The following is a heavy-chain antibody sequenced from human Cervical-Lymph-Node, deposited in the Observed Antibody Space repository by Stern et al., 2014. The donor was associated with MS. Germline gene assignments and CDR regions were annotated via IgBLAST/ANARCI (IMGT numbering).Heavy chain of an antibody. CDR1: GYTFINFY. Sequence: VQLVQSGAEVKKPGASVKVSCKATGYTFINFYMHWVRQAPGQGLEWMGMNNPSDGSTSYAQTLQGRVTMTRDTSTNTFYMELGSLRSEDTAVYYCAREHTAMGFGFWGQGTLVTVSS. D-gene: IGHD5-18*01. J-gene: IGHJ4*02. CDR3: AREHTAMGFGF. V-gene: IGHV1-46*04. CDR2: NNPSDGST.